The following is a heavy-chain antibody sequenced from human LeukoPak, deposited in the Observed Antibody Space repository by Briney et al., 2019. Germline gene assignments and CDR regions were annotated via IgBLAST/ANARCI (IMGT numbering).Heavy chain of an antibody. J-gene: IGHJ4*02. V-gene: IGHV1-58*02. CDR3: AAAPNYDSSGYYYVEIFDY. CDR1: GFTFTSSA. D-gene: IGHD3-22*01. CDR2: IVVCSGNT. Sequence: SVKVSCKASGFTFTSSAMQWVRQARGQRLEWIGWIVVCSGNTNYAQKFQERVTITRDMSTSTAYMELSSLRSEDTAVYYCAAAPNYDSSGYYYVEIFDYWGQGTLVTVSS.